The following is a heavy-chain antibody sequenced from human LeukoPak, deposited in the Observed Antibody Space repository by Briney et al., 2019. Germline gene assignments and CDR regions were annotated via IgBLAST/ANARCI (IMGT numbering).Heavy chain of an antibody. Sequence: SETLSLTCTVSGGSISTSSYYWGWVRQPPGKGLEWIGNIFYSGSTYYSPSLKSRVTISLDTSKNQFSLKLSSVTAADTAVYYCARGAGRSGSFTRPDYWGQGTLVTVSS. CDR2: IFYSGST. CDR1: GGSISTSSYY. V-gene: IGHV4-39*07. D-gene: IGHD3-10*01. J-gene: IGHJ4*02. CDR3: ARGAGRSGSFTRPDY.